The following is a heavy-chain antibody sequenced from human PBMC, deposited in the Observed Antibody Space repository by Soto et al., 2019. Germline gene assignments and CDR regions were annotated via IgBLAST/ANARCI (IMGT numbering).Heavy chain of an antibody. Sequence: EVQLVQSGAEVKKPGESLRISCKGSGYSFTSYWISWVRQMPGKGLEWMGRIDPSDSYTNYSPSFQGHVTISADKSISTAYLQWSSLKASDTAMYYCARRERYCSGGSCYSGDAFDIWGQGTMVTVSS. CDR2: IDPSDSYT. CDR3: ARRERYCSGGSCYSGDAFDI. V-gene: IGHV5-10-1*01. D-gene: IGHD2-15*01. CDR1: GYSFTSYW. J-gene: IGHJ3*02.